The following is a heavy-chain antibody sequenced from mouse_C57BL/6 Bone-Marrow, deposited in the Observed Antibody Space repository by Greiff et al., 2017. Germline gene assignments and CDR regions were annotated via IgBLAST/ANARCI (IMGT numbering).Heavy chain of an antibody. CDR1: GYTFTSYW. D-gene: IGHD2-1*01. CDR3: AVYYGNPWFAY. V-gene: IGHV1-69*01. J-gene: IGHJ3*01. Sequence: QVQLQQSGAELMKPGASVKLSCKATGYTFTSYWMHWVKQRPGQGLEWIGEIDPSDSYTNYNQKFKGKSTLTVDKSSSTAYMQLSSLTSEDSAVYYCAVYYGNPWFAYWGQGTLVTVSA. CDR2: IDPSDSYT.